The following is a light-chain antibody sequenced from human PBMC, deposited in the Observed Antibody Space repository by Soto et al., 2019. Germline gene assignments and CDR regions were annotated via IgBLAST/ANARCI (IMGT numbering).Light chain of an antibody. V-gene: IGKV3-11*01. CDR1: QSVSSY. Sequence: EIVLTQSPATLSLSPGERATLSCRASQSVSSYLAWYQQKPGQAPRLLIYDASNRATGTPARFTGSGSGKDFTLTISSLEPGDFAVYYCQQSSNSLTFGGGTKVEIK. CDR3: QQSSNSLT. J-gene: IGKJ4*01. CDR2: DAS.